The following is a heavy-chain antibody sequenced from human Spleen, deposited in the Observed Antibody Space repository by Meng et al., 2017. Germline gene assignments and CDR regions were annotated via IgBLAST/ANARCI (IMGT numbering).Heavy chain of an antibody. V-gene: IGHV4-34*01. CDR3: ARGVQWKAPVVDY. D-gene: IGHD6-19*01. CDR2: INNSGST. CDR1: GGSFSGYY. J-gene: IGHJ4*02. Sequence: QVQLQESGPGLVRPSGALSLTCAVYGGSFSGYYWSWVRQPPGKGLEWIGEINNSGSTTYNPSLESRVTISVDPSKNQFSLKMSSVSAADTAVYFCARGVQWKAPVVDYWGPGTLVTVSS.